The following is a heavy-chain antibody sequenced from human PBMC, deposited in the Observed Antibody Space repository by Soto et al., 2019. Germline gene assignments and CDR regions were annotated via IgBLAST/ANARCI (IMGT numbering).Heavy chain of an antibody. J-gene: IGHJ4*02. V-gene: IGHV2-5*02. D-gene: IGHD3-22*01. Sequence: QITLKESGPTLVKPTQTLTLTCTFSGFSLSTSGVGVGWIRQPPGKALEWLALIYWDDDKRYSPSLKSRLTITKXXSXSXXVHTMTNMDPVDTATYYGAHAYYYDSSGYYYTFDYWGQGTLVTVSS. CDR2: IYWDDDK. CDR3: AHAYYYDSSGYYYTFDY. CDR1: GFSLSTSGVG.